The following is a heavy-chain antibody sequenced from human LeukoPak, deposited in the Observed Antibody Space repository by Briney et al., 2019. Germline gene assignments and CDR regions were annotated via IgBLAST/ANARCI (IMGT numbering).Heavy chain of an antibody. CDR2: ISYDGSNK. Sequence: GRSLRLSCAASGFTFSSYGMHWVRQAPGKGLEWVAVISYDGSNKYYADSVKGRFTISRDNSKNTLYLQMNSLRAEDTAAYYCAKVSYYYDSSGDYWGQGTLVTVSS. V-gene: IGHV3-30*18. CDR3: AKVSYYYDSSGDY. J-gene: IGHJ4*02. CDR1: GFTFSSYG. D-gene: IGHD3-22*01.